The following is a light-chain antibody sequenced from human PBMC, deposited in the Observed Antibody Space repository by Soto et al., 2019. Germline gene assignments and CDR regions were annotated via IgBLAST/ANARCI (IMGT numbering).Light chain of an antibody. CDR3: SSYTSSSTPYV. CDR1: SSDVGGYNY. V-gene: IGLV2-14*01. CDR2: DVS. J-gene: IGLJ1*01. Sequence: QSVLTQPASVSGSPGQSITISCIGTSSDVGGYNYVSWYQQHPGKAPKLMTYDVSNRPSGVSNRFSGSKSGNTASLTISGLQAEDEADYYCSSYTSSSTPYVFGTGTKVTVL.